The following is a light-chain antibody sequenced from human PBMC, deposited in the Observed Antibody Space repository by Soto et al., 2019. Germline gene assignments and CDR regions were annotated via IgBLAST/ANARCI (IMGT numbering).Light chain of an antibody. CDR1: SSDVGGYSL. CDR3: SSYTTAGTLV. J-gene: IGLJ2*01. V-gene: IGLV2-14*01. CDR2: EVS. Sequence: QSALTQPASVSGSPGQSITISCTGTSSDVGGYSLVSWYQQHPGKAPELMIYEVSDRPSGVSNRFSGSKSGNTASLTISGLQPEDEADYYCSSYTTAGTLVFGGGTKLTVL.